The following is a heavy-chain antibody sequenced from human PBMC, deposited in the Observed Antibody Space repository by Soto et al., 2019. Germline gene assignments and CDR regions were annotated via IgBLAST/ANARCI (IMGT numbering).Heavy chain of an antibody. CDR2: IKSKTDGGTT. D-gene: IGHD3-10*01. V-gene: IGHV3-15*01. CDR1: GFTFSNAW. J-gene: IGHJ4*02. Sequence: GGSLRLSCAASGFTFSNAWMSWVRQAPGKGLEWVGRIKSKTDGGTTDYAAPVKGRFTISRDDSKNTLYLQMNSLKTEDPAVYYCTTDGRGSPRSLDYWGQGTLVTVSS. CDR3: TTDGRGSPRSLDY.